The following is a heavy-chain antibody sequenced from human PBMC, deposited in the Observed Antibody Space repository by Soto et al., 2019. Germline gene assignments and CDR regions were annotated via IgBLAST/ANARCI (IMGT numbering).Heavy chain of an antibody. CDR3: ARDHSDSWYGRGYHYYGMDV. V-gene: IGHV3-11*01. CDR1: GFTSSDYY. CDR2: ISSTGSTI. Sequence: QVQLVESGGGLVKPGGSLRLSCAASGFTSSDYYMSWLRQAPGKGLEWVSYISSTGSTISNAHSVRGRFTISKDTAKNQLYLQMNSLRAEDTAVYYCARDHSDSWYGRGYHYYGMDVWGQGTTVTVSS. D-gene: IGHD6-13*01. J-gene: IGHJ6*02.